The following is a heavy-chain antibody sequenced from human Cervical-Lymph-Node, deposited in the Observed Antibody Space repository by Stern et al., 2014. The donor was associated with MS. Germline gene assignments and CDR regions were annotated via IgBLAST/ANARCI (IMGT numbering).Heavy chain of an antibody. CDR1: GFTFSNDW. Sequence: EVQLEESGGGLVKPGGSLRLSCAASGFTFSNDWMSWVRQAPGKGLEWVGRIKGKTDGGTTDYAAPVKGRFNISRDDSKNSLYLQMNSLKTEDTAVYYCTTEAVLLWFGELSAWFDPWGQGTLVTVSS. CDR3: TTEAVLLWFGELSAWFDP. J-gene: IGHJ5*02. CDR2: IKGKTDGGTT. D-gene: IGHD3-10*01. V-gene: IGHV3-15*01.